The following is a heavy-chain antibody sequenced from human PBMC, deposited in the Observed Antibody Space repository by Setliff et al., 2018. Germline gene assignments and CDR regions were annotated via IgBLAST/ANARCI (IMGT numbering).Heavy chain of an antibody. Sequence: GGSLRLSCAASGFTFSSYSMNWVRQAPGKGLEWVSYIGSSSSGSYTYYAASVKGRFTISRDNANNSLFLQMDTLRPEDTAVYYCARDNYYDSTQDAFDIWGQGTMVTVSS. CDR2: IGSSSSGSYT. V-gene: IGHV3-21*05. J-gene: IGHJ3*02. D-gene: IGHD3-22*01. CDR3: ARDNYYDSTQDAFDI. CDR1: GFTFSSYS.